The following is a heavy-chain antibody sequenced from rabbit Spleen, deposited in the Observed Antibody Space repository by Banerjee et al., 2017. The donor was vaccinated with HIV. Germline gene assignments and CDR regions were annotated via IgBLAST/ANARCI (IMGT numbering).Heavy chain of an antibody. Sequence: QEQLVESGGGLVRPEGSLKLSCTASGFSFSNKAVMCWVRQAPGKGLEWIACINAATGTPVYATWAKGRFTISRPSSTTVFLQMTSLTAADTATYFCARDLPDIIGWNFGFWGQGTLVTVS. CDR2: INAATGTP. CDR1: GFSFSNKAV. D-gene: IGHD1-1*01. J-gene: IGHJ6*01. CDR3: ARDLPDIIGWNFGF. V-gene: IGHV1S45*01.